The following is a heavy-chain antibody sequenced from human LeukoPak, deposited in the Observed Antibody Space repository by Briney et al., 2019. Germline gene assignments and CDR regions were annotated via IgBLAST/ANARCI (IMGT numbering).Heavy chain of an antibody. Sequence: PGGSLRPSCAASGFTFSSCWMHWVRQAPGKGLVWVSRINSDGSSTSYADSVKGRFTISRDNAKNTLYLQMNSLRAEDTAVYYCARGFLDESTSPFDYWGQGTLVTVSS. J-gene: IGHJ4*02. CDR1: GFTFSSCW. CDR3: ARGFLDESTSPFDY. D-gene: IGHD2-2*01. CDR2: INSDGSST. V-gene: IGHV3-74*01.